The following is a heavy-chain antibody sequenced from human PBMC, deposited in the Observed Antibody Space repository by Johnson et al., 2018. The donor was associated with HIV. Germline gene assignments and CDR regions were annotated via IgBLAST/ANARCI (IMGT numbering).Heavy chain of an antibody. CDR2: ISWDSGSL. D-gene: IGHD1-26*01. CDR1: GFTFDDYA. J-gene: IGHJ3*02. CDR3: ARARVVGARSSAFDI. Sequence: EVQLVESGGGLVKPGGSLRLSCAASGFTFDDYAMHWVRQAPGKGLEWVSGISWDSGSLGYADSVRGRFTISRDNAKNSWYLQMNSLRAEDTAVYCCARARVVGARSSAFDIWGQGTMVTVSS. V-gene: IGHV3-9*01.